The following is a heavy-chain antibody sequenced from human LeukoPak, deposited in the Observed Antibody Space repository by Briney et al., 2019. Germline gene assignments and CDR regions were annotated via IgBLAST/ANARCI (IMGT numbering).Heavy chain of an antibody. D-gene: IGHD1-26*01. CDR1: GFSVSGKF. Sequence: GGSLRLSCAASGFSVSGKFMSWVRQAPGKGLEWVSIIHYDGKIRYAGSVGGRFTIYRDNSKNTLYLQMNSLRAEDTAVYYCARDRDGSSYYFDYWGQGTLVTVSS. CDR2: IHYDGKI. V-gene: IGHV3-53*01. CDR3: ARDRDGSSYYFDY. J-gene: IGHJ4*02.